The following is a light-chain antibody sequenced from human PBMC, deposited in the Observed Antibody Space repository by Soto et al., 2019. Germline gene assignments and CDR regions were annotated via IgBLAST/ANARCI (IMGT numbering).Light chain of an antibody. V-gene: IGKV3-20*01. CDR3: QQSGRA. CDR2: GGS. Sequence: EIVLTQSPRTLSLSPGERATLSCRASQSVSIVYLAWYQQKPGQAPRLVIYGGSSRASGIPDRFSGSGSGTDFTLTISRLEPEDFAVYYCQQSGRAFGPGTRVDI. CDR1: QSVSIVY. J-gene: IGKJ3*01.